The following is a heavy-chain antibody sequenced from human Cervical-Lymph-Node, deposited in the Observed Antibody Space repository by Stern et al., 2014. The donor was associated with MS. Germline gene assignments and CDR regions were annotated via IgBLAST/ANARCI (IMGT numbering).Heavy chain of an antibody. CDR2: IHPSGSA. CDR3: ASGYRIFDY. Sequence: QVQLQESGPGLVKPSQTLSLTCNVSGGSISSGSDYWSWLRQPVGQGLQWIGRIHPSGSAYYTPSLKSRVTISTDTSKNQFSLELTSATAADTAIYYCASGYRIFDYWGQGIVVTVSS. J-gene: IGHJ4*02. V-gene: IGHV4-61*02. CDR1: GGSISSGSDY. D-gene: IGHD5-18*01.